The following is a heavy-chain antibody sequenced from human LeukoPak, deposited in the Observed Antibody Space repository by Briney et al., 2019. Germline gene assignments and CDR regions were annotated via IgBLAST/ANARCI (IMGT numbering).Heavy chain of an antibody. CDR1: GYTFSYFG. V-gene: IGHV1-18*01. CDR2: ISGNNDNP. Sequence: ASVRLSFATSGYTFSYFGINWVRQAPGQGLEWMGWISGNNDNPNYGQKFQGRFTVTTDSSTSTAYMELRNLRFDDTAVYYCARGGTSTDDYCGLGNLVTVSS. D-gene: IGHD1-26*01. J-gene: IGHJ4*02. CDR3: ARGGTSTDDY.